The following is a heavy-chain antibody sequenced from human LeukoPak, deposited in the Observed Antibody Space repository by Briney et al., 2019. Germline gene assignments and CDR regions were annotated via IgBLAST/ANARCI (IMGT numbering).Heavy chain of an antibody. D-gene: IGHD6-19*01. V-gene: IGHV1-69*06. CDR3: ARDFESSGWYDP. Sequence: ASVKVSCKASGGTFSSYANSWVRQAPGQGLEWMGGIIPIFGTANYAQKFQGRVTITADKSTSTAYMELSSLRSEDTAVYYCARDFESSGWYDPWGQGTLVTVSS. CDR2: IIPIFGTA. J-gene: IGHJ5*02. CDR1: GGTFSSYA.